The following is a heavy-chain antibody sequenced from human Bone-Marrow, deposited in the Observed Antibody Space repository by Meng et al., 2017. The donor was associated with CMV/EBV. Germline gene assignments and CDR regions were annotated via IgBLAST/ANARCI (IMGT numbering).Heavy chain of an antibody. CDR2: IHYDGSHK. J-gene: IGHJ4*02. CDR3: AKVRNYYGAGSYYKGLDY. CDR1: GFTFSSYG. Sequence: GGSLRLSCAAAGFTFSSYGMHWVRQAPGKGLEWVAFIHYDGSHKDYADSVKGRLTISRDNSRNMLFIQMNSLRPEDTAVYYCAKVRNYYGAGSYYKGLDYWGQGRLVTVSS. D-gene: IGHD3-10*01. V-gene: IGHV3-30*02.